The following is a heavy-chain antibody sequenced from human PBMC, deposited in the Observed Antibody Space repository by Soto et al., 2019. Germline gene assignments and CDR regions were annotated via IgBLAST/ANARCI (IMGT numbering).Heavy chain of an antibody. CDR3: ARLYYDYV. D-gene: IGHD3-3*01. Sequence: GGSLRLSCRASGSDFSTYSMNWVRQAPGQGLEWIAYVSLDCDSIQYADSVKGRFTISRDDAENSLYLQMDSLRDEDTATYYCARLYYDYVWGQGTTVTVSS. V-gene: IGHV3-48*02. CDR1: GSDFSTYS. CDR2: VSLDCDSI. J-gene: IGHJ6*02.